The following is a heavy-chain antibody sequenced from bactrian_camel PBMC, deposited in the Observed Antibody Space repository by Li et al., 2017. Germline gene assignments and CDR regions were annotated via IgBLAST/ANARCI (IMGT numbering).Heavy chain of an antibody. CDR1: GFTFSSYY. Sequence: HVQLVESGGGLVQPGGSLRLSCAASGFTFSSYYMMWVRLTPGKGLEWVSSDAGNSYYADSVRGRFTISQDVSKNTVFLEMNSLKPEDTAEYHCVARYSAPCGLGVAFAHWGQGTQVTVSS. CDR2: SDAGNS. D-gene: IGHD3*01. J-gene: IGHJ4*01. CDR3: VARYSAPCGLGVAFAH. V-gene: IGHV3S6*01.